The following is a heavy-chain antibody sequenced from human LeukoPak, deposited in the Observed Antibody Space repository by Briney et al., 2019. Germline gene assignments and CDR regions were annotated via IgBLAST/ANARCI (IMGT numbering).Heavy chain of an antibody. V-gene: IGHV4-39*07. CDR3: ATWPNWNDGDYYYYYGMDV. Sequence: SETLSLTCTVSGGSISSSSYYWGWIRQPPGKGLEWIGSIYYSGSTYYNPSLKSRVTISVDTSENQFSLKLSSVTAADTAVYYCATWPNWNDGDYYYYYGMDVWGQGTTVTVSS. J-gene: IGHJ6*02. CDR2: IYYSGST. CDR1: GGSISSSSYY. D-gene: IGHD1-1*01.